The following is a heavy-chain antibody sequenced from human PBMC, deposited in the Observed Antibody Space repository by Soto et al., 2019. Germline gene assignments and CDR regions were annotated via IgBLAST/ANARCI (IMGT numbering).Heavy chain of an antibody. CDR1: GGSVTGTSYY. Sequence: QLQLQESGPGLVKPSETLSLTCTVSGGSVTGTSYYWGWVRQPPGKGLEWIGSLSYSETTYYNQSLKSRVTISVDTSKNQSSLKLTSVTAADTAVYYCARHPRYNQVPYWGQGTLVTVSS. CDR2: LSYSETT. V-gene: IGHV4-39*01. J-gene: IGHJ4*02. D-gene: IGHD1-1*01. CDR3: ARHPRYNQVPY.